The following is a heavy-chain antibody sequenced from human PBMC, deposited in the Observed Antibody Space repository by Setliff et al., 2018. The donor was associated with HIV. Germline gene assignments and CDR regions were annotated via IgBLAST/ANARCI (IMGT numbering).Heavy chain of an antibody. CDR2: ITPFGGST. D-gene: IGHD6-13*01. CDR3: ARPGIAAADYYFDY. Sequence: ASVKVSCKASGYRFPTYEMHWVRQAPGEGLEWIGIITPFGGSTYYAQKFQGRVTLTMDTSTSTFYMDLSSLRSEDTAVYYCARPGIAAADYYFDYWGQGALVTVSS. V-gene: IGHV1-46*01. CDR1: GYRFPTYE. J-gene: IGHJ4*02.